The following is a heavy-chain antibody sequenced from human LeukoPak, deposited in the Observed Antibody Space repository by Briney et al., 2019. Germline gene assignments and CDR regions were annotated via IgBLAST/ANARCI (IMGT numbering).Heavy chain of an antibody. V-gene: IGHV4-34*01. J-gene: IGHJ4*02. CDR2: INHSGST. CDR3: ERGGVPAADYYFDY. Sequence: SETLSLTCAVYVGAFSGYYWSWIRQPPGKGLEWIGEINHSGSTNYNPSLKSRVTISVDTSKNQFSLKLSSVTAADTAVYYCERGGVPAADYYFDYWGQGTLVTVSS. D-gene: IGHD2-2*01. CDR1: VGAFSGYY.